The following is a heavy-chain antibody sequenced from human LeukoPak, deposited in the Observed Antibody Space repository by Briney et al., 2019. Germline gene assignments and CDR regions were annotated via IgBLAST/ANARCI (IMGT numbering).Heavy chain of an antibody. D-gene: IGHD5-18*01. Sequence: ASVKVSCKASGYTFTSYYMHWVRQAPGQGLEWMGWISAYNGNTNYAQKLQGRVTMTTDTSTSTAYMELRSLRSDDTAVYYCARVYSYARFDYWGQGTLVTVSS. CDR3: ARVYSYARFDY. V-gene: IGHV1-18*04. CDR1: GYTFTSYY. CDR2: ISAYNGNT. J-gene: IGHJ4*02.